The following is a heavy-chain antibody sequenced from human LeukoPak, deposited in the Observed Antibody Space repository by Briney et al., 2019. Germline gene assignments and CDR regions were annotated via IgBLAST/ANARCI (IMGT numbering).Heavy chain of an antibody. Sequence: ETLSLTCTVSGGSISSSSYYWGWIRQPPGKGLEWVANIKQDGSEKYYVDSVKGRFTISRDNAKNSLYLQMNSLRAEDTAVYYCARIVGANEYYYYYMDVWGKGTTVTVSS. V-gene: IGHV3-7*01. J-gene: IGHJ6*03. D-gene: IGHD1-26*01. CDR2: IKQDGSEK. CDR1: GGSISSSSYY. CDR3: ARIVGANEYYYYYMDV.